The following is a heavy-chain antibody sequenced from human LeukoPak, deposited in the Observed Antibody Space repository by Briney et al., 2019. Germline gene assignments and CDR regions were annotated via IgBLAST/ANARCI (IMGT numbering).Heavy chain of an antibody. CDR3: ARGGPFTGTISTPRASDY. J-gene: IGHJ4*02. V-gene: IGHV3-66*01. CDR2: IYSGGSP. Sequence: PGGSLRLSCAASGFTLSDYGMSWVRQAPGKGLEWVSVIYSGGSPFYADSVKGRFTISRDISKNTVYLQMNSLRAEDTAVYHCARGGPFTGTISTPRASDYWGQGILVTVSS. CDR1: GFTLSDYG. D-gene: IGHD1-7*01.